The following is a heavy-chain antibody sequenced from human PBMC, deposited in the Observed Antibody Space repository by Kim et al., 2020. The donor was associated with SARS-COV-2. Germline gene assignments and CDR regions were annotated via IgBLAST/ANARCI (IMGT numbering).Heavy chain of an antibody. CDR3: ARGSDYYDSSGLHDAFDI. V-gene: IGHV4-61*01. CDR2: IYYSGST. Sequence: GSLSLTCTVSGGSVSSGSYYWSWIRQPPGKGLEWIGYIYYSGSTNYNPSLKSRVTISVDTSKNQFSLKLSSVTAADTAVYYCARGSDYYDSSGLHDAFDIWGQGTMVTVSS. J-gene: IGHJ3*02. D-gene: IGHD3-22*01. CDR1: GGSVSSGSYY.